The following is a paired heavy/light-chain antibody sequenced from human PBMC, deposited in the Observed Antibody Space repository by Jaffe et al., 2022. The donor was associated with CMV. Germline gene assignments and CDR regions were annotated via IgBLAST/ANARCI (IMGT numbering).Heavy chain of an antibody. Sequence: EVHLVESGGGLVEPGRSLRLSCTASGFNIGDYHLSWFRQAPGKGLEWVGFVRGKTSGGTTVYAASVQGRFTISRDDSKNIAYLQMNSLKPEDTAMYYCARGPGFYAYWGQGTMVTVSS. D-gene: IGHD2-21*01. J-gene: IGHJ3*01. CDR3: ARGPGFYAY. CDR1: GFNIGDYH. CDR2: VRGKTSGGTT. V-gene: IGHV3-49*03.
Light chain of an antibody. CDR3: ESWDSSLSAEL. Sequence: QSVLTQPPSVSAAPGQKVTISCSGDSSNIGSNYVSWYQQLPGTAPKLLIHENNKRPSGIPDRFSGSKSGTSATLGITGLQTGDEADYYCESWDSSLSAELFGGGTKLTVL. CDR2: ENN. CDR1: SSNIGSNY. J-gene: IGLJ3*02. V-gene: IGLV1-51*01.